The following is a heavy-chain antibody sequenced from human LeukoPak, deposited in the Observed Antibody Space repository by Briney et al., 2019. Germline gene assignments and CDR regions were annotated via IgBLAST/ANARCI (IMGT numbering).Heavy chain of an antibody. V-gene: IGHV3-30*04. J-gene: IGHJ4*02. CDR3: ARSPSGYYDSSGYCSY. D-gene: IGHD3-22*01. CDR1: GFTFSSYA. CDR2: ISYDGSNK. Sequence: PAGSLSLTCAASGFTFSSYAMHWVRQAPGKGLEWVAVISYDGSNKYYADSVKGRFTISRDNSKNTLYLQRNSLRAEDTAVYYCARSPSGYYDSSGYCSYWGQGTLVTVSS.